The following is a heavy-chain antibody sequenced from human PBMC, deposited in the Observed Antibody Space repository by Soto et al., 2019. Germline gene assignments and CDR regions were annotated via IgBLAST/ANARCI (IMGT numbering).Heavy chain of an antibody. D-gene: IGHD5-18*01. CDR1: GGSFSGYY. Sequence: SETLSLTCAVYGGSFSGYYWSWIRQPPGKGLEWIGEINHSGSTNYNPSLKSRVTISVDTSKNQFSLKLSSVTAADTAVYYCARGAAMGNYYYYYGMDVWGQGTTVTVSS. CDR3: ARGAAMGNYYYYYGMDV. CDR2: INHSGST. J-gene: IGHJ6*02. V-gene: IGHV4-34*01.